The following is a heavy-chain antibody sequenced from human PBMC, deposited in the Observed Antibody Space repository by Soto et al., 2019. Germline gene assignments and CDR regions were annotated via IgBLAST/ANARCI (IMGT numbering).Heavy chain of an antibody. Sequence: GGSLRLSCVVSGFTFNNYGINWVRQAPGKGLEWVSSVSKSDYTYYSDSVKGRFTISRDNANNSLYLQMNSLRAEDTATYYCVRDGLDYYDTERLYFDKWGQGTLVTVSS. CDR1: GFTFNNYG. CDR2: VSKSDYT. V-gene: IGHV3-21*01. D-gene: IGHD3-22*01. J-gene: IGHJ4*02. CDR3: VRDGLDYYDTERLYFDK.